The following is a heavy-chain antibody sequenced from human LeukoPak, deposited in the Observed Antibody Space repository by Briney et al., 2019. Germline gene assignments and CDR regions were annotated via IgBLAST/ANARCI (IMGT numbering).Heavy chain of an antibody. V-gene: IGHV4-4*07. Sequence: SETLSLTCTVSGGSISSYYWSWIRQPAGKGLEWIGRIYTSGSTNYNPSLKSRVTMSVDTSKNQFSLKLSSVTAADTAVYYCARVKSYSSSSSPLLYNWFDPWGQGTLVTVSS. CDR1: GGSISSYY. D-gene: IGHD6-6*01. CDR2: IYTSGST. J-gene: IGHJ5*02. CDR3: ARVKSYSSSSSPLLYNWFDP.